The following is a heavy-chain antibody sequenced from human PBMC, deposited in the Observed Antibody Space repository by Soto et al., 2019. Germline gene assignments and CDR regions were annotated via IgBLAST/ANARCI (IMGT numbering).Heavy chain of an antibody. Sequence: ASVKVSCKASGYTFTSYDINWVRQATGQGRGWMGWVNPNSGNTGYAQKVQGRVTMTRNTSISTAYMELSSLRSEDTAVYYCARGLRPQIAVGGRGGHYYYMDVWGKGTTVTVSS. CDR3: ARGLRPQIAVGGRGGHYYYMDV. J-gene: IGHJ6*03. CDR1: GYTFTSYD. CDR2: VNPNSGNT. V-gene: IGHV1-8*01. D-gene: IGHD6-19*01.